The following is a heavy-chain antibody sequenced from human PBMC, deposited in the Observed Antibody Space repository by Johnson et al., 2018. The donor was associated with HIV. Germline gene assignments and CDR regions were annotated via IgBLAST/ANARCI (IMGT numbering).Heavy chain of an antibody. Sequence: QVQLVESGGGVVQPGRSLRLSCAASGFTFSSYAMHWVRQAPGKGLEWVAVISYDGSNQYYADSVKGRFTISRDNSKNTLYLQMNSLRAEDTAVYYCARENYRRRDAFDVWGQGTVVIVSS. CDR2: ISYDGSNQ. CDR1: GFTFSSYA. CDR3: ARENYRRRDAFDV. J-gene: IGHJ3*01. D-gene: IGHD1-7*01. V-gene: IGHV3-30*04.